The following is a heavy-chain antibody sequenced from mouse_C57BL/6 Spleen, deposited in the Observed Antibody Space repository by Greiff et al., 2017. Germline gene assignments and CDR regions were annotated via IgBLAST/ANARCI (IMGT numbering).Heavy chain of an antibody. V-gene: IGHV1-69*01. D-gene: IGHD1-1*01. Sequence: QVQLKQPGAELVMPGASVKLSCKASGYTFTSYWMHWVKQRPGQGLEWIGEIDPSDSYTNYNQKFKGKSTLTVDKSSSTAYMQLSSLTSEDSAVYYCARGRTTVVDWYFDVWGTGTTVTVSS. CDR2: IDPSDSYT. CDR1: GYTFTSYW. J-gene: IGHJ1*03. CDR3: ARGRTTVVDWYFDV.